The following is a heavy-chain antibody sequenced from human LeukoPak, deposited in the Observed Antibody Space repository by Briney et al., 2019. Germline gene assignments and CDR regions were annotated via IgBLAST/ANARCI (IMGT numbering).Heavy chain of an antibody. D-gene: IGHD6-19*01. V-gene: IGHV1-2*04. J-gene: IGHJ6*02. CDR3: ARGLIGSGWSGSYYYYGMDV. Sequence: GASVKVSCKASGYTFTGYYMHWVRQAPGQGLEWMGWINPNSGGTNYAQKFQGWVTMNRDTSISTAYMELSRLRSDDTAVYYCARGLIGSGWSGSYYYYGMDVWGQGTTVTVSS. CDR1: GYTFTGYY. CDR2: INPNSGGT.